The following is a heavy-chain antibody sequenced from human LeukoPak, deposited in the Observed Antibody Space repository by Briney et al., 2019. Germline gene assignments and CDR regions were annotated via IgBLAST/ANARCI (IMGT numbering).Heavy chain of an antibody. V-gene: IGHV4-34*01. CDR2: IYYSGST. Sequence: SETLSLTCAVYGGSFSGYYWSWIRQPPGKGLEWIGSIYYSGSTYYNPSLKSRVTISVDTSKNQFSLKLSSVTAADTAVYYCVAPARIAARPHWFDPWGQGTLVTVSS. CDR3: VAPARIAARPHWFDP. CDR1: GGSFSGYY. J-gene: IGHJ5*02. D-gene: IGHD6-6*01.